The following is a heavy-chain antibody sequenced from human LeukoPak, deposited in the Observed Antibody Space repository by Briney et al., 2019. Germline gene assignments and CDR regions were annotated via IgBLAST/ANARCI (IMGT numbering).Heavy chain of an antibody. CDR2: IYYSGST. CDR1: GGSISSYY. J-gene: IGHJ5*02. D-gene: IGHD6-13*01. V-gene: IGHV4-59*01. CDR3: ARAIAAAGTLRFDP. Sequence: SETLSLTCTVSGGSISSYYWSWIRQPPGKGLEWIGYIYYSGSTNYNPSLKSRVTISVDTSKNQFSLKLSSVTAADTAVYYCARAIAAAGTLRFDPWGQGTLVTVSS.